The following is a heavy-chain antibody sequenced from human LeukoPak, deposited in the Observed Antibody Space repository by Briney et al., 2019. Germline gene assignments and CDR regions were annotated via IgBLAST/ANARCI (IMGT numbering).Heavy chain of an antibody. J-gene: IGHJ2*01. Sequence: PGGSLSLYCAASGFTFSRYWMTWVRQAPGKGLEWVANIKQDGSEKYYVDSVKGRFTISRDNAKNLLYLQMNSLRGEDTAVYYCASPFRIVVDVWGRGTLVTVSS. V-gene: IGHV3-7*01. CDR3: ASPFRIVVDV. CDR1: GFTFSRYW. CDR2: IKQDGSEK. D-gene: IGHD1-26*01.